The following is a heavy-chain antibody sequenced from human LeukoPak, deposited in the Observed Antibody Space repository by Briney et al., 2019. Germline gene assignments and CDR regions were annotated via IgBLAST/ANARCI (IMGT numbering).Heavy chain of an antibody. CDR2: IFSGGST. CDR3: ARDNFNDGNGFDA. Sequence: GESLRLSCAPSGLTLKTSYLLGVRPPPGKGREGGSLIFSGGSTYHADSVKGRLTISRDNPKNTLYLQMHSPRAEDTAVDYCARDNFNDGNGFDAWGQGTLVTVSS. J-gene: IGHJ5*02. V-gene: IGHV3-66*01. CDR1: GLTLKTSY. D-gene: IGHD1-20*01.